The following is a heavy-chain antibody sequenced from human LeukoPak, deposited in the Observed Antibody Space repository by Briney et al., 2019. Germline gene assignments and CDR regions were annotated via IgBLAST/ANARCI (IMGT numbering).Heavy chain of an antibody. CDR3: ARGSSSSRYYYYMDV. V-gene: IGHV1-2*02. CDR2: INPNSGGT. D-gene: IGHD6-6*01. J-gene: IGHJ6*03. CDR1: GYTFTGYY. Sequence: GASVKVSCKASGYTFTGYYMHWVRQAPGQGLEWMGWINPNSGGTNYAQKFQGRVTMTRDTSISTAYMELSRLRSDDTAVYYCARGSSSSRYYYYMDVWGKGTTVTVSS.